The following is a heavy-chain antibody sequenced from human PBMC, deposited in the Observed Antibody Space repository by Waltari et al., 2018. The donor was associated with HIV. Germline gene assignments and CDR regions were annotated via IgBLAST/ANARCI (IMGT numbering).Heavy chain of an antibody. V-gene: IGHV3-9*01. CDR3: AKDKRSGYGGNSVWYFDL. CDR2: ISWNSGTI. CDR1: GFTCYDYA. Sequence: DVKLVESGGGLVQPGRSLRLSCAASGFTCYDYAMHRAPQAPGKGLGWVSGISWNSGTIGYADSVKGRFTISRDNAKNSLYLQMNSLRAEDTALYYCAKDKRSGYGGNSVWYFDLWGRGTLVTVSS. J-gene: IGHJ2*01. D-gene: IGHD4-17*01.